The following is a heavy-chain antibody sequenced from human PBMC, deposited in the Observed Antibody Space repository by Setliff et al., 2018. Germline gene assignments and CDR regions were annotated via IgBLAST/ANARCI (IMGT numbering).Heavy chain of an antibody. CDR1: GYTFINYG. CDR3: ARVPRLEWLLPTFDS. V-gene: IGHV1-18*01. J-gene: IGHJ4*02. D-gene: IGHD3-3*01. CDR2: ISGYNGNT. Sequence: GASVKVSCKTSGYTFINYGLSWMRQAPGQGLEWMGWISGYNGNTDYAQNLQGRVTMPIDTSTSTAYMELRSLRSDDTAVYYCARVPRLEWLLPTFDSWGQGTLVTVSS.